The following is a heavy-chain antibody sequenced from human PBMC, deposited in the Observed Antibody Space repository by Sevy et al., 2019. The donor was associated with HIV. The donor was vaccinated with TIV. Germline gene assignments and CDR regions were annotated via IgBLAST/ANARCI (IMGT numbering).Heavy chain of an antibody. CDR2: ILPIFGTT. CDR1: GGTFSNHI. D-gene: IGHD3-16*02. CDR3: VKGMEFSLTLYQVPLTAFES. J-gene: IGHJ4*02. V-gene: IGHV1-69*13. Sequence: ASVKVSCQTSGGTFSNHIINWVRQAPGHGFEWVGGILPIFGTTNYAQKFRGRVTFTADDSTSTVYMELSSLRSDDTAFYYCVKGMEFSLTLYQVPLTAFESRGQGTLVTVSS.